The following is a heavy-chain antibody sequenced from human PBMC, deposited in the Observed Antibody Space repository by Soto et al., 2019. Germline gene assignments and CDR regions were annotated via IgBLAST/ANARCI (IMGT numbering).Heavy chain of an antibody. CDR1: GYTFTSYG. CDR2: ISAYNGNT. CDR3: AHQTTSLAPCPYGCYYYGMYV. V-gene: IGHV1-18*01. J-gene: IGHJ6*02. Sequence: GASVKVSCKASGYTFTSYGISWVRQAPGQGLEWMGWISAYNGNTNYAQKLQGRVTMTTDTSTSTAYMELRSLRSDDTAVYYCAHQTTSLAPCPYGCYYYGMYVWGQGSTVPVS. D-gene: IGHD1-1*01.